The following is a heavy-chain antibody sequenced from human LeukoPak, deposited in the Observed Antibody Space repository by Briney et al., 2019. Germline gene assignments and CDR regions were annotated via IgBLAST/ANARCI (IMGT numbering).Heavy chain of an antibody. CDR1: GGSIGSSSYY. Sequence: SETLSLTCTVSGGSIGSSSYYWGWIRQPPGKGLEWIGSIYYSGSTYYNPSLKSRVTISVDTSKNQFSLKLSSVTAADTAVYYCARVATYYYDSSGYSDYWGQETLVTVSS. V-gene: IGHV4-39*07. J-gene: IGHJ4*02. D-gene: IGHD3-22*01. CDR2: IYYSGST. CDR3: ARVATYYYDSSGYSDY.